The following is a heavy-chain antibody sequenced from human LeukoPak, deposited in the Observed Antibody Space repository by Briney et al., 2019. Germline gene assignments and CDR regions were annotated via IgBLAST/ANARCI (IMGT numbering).Heavy chain of an antibody. D-gene: IGHD3-16*01. CDR2: IRRRTNSYTT. V-gene: IGHV3-72*01. Sequence: PGGSLSLSCEASGFTFSDYILDWVRQAPGTGLEWVGRIRRRTNSYTTEYAASVNCRFIVSRDDSKNSLYLHMSSLKTEDTAVYYCTRDGGDSLYTAFDIWGQGTMVAVSS. CDR3: TRDGGDSLYTAFDI. CDR1: GFTFSDYI. J-gene: IGHJ3*02.